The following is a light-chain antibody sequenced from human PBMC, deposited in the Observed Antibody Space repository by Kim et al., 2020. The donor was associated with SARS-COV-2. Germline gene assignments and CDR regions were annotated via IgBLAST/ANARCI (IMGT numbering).Light chain of an antibody. CDR1: QSVSSGF. Sequence: EIVLTQSPGSLSLSPGEGATLSCRASQSVSSGFLAWYQQKPGQAPRLLIFGASSRATGIPDRFRGSGSGTDFTLTISRLEPEDFAVYFCQQYGTSPRTFGQGTKVDIK. V-gene: IGKV3-20*01. CDR2: GAS. J-gene: IGKJ1*01. CDR3: QQYGTSPRT.